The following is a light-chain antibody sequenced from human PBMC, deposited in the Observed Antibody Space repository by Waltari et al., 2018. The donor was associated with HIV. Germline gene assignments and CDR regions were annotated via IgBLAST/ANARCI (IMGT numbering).Light chain of an antibody. V-gene: IGKV1-5*03. J-gene: IGKJ2*01. CDR3: QQCNSYSYT. Sequence: DIQMTQSPSTLSASVGVRVTITCRASQSISSWLAWYQQKPGKAPKLLIYQASSLKSGVPSRFSGSGSGTEFTLTISSLQPDDFATYYCQQCNSYSYTFGQGTKLEIK. CDR1: QSISSW. CDR2: QAS.